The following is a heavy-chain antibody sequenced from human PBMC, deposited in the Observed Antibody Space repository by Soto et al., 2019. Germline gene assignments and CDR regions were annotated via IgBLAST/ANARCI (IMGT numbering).Heavy chain of an antibody. D-gene: IGHD1-26*01. CDR3: ARAGSGSRLAQFDY. V-gene: IGHV1-69*02. J-gene: IGHJ4*02. CDR2: IIPILGIA. CDR1: GGTFSSYT. Sequence: QVQLVQSGAEVKKPGSSVKVSCKASGGTFSSYTISWVRQAPGQGLEWMGRIIPILGIANYAQKFQGRVTITADKSTSTAYMELSSLRSEDTAVYYCARAGSGSRLAQFDYWGQGTLVTVSS.